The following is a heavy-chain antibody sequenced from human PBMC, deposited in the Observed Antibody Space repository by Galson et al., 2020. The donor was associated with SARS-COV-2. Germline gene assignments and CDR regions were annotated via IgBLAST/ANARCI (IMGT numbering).Heavy chain of an antibody. CDR1: GYTFTNNG. V-gene: IGHV1-18*01. CDR2: IGTYNGNT. D-gene: IGHD6-6*01. Sequence: ASVKVSCTASGYTFTNNGISWVRQAPGQGLEWMGWIGTYNGNTNYAQKLQGRVTMTTDTSTSTAYMELRSLRSDDTAVYFCARVGTVWYSRSSSGGNFDLWGQGTLVTVSS. CDR3: ARVGTVWYSRSSSGGNFDL. J-gene: IGHJ4*02.